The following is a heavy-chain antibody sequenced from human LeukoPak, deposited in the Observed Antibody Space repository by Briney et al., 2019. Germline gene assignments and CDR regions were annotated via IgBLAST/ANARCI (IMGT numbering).Heavy chain of an antibody. J-gene: IGHJ4*02. CDR3: VHLHYDY. CDR2: IKSNIDSGTA. V-gene: IGHV3-15*01. Sequence: GGSLRLSCAASGFTFNDAWLTWVRQAPGKGLGWVGYIKSNIDSGTADYAAPVKGRLTISRDDSKDTLYLQINSLKSEDTAVYYCVHLHYDYWGQGTLVTVSS. CDR1: GFTFNDAW.